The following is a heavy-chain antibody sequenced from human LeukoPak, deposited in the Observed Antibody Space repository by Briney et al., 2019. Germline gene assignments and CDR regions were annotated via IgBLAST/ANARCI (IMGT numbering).Heavy chain of an antibody. Sequence: ASVKVSCKASGYTFTSYDINWVRQATGQGREWMGWMNPNSGNTGYAQKFQGRVTMTRNTSISTAYMELSSLRSEDTAVYYCARAYCSSTSCYLGIYYYYGMDVWGQGTTVTVSS. J-gene: IGHJ6*02. CDR1: GYTFTSYD. V-gene: IGHV1-8*01. D-gene: IGHD2-2*01. CDR2: MNPNSGNT. CDR3: ARAYCSSTSCYLGIYYYYGMDV.